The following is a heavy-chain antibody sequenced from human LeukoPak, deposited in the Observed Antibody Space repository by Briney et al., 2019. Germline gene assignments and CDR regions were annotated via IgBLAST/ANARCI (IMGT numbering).Heavy chain of an antibody. Sequence: PGGSLRLSCAASGFTFSSYWMSWVRQAPGKGLEWVANIKQDGSEKYYVDSAKGRFTISRDNAKNSLYLQMNSLRAEDTAVYYCARHLWGYYYYYMDVWGKGTTVTVSS. D-gene: IGHD3-10*01. CDR2: IKQDGSEK. CDR1: GFTFSSYW. CDR3: ARHLWGYYYYYMDV. V-gene: IGHV3-7*01. J-gene: IGHJ6*03.